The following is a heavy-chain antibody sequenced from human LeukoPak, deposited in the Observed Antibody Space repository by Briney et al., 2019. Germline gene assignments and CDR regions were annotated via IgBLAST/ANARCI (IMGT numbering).Heavy chain of an antibody. D-gene: IGHD1-14*01. Sequence: GGSLRLFCAGSGFTFGGYGMLWFRQTPGKGLEWVAVIAYDGSRAFYADSVKGRFTISRDNSKNTMSVQMDDLRAEDTAVYFCTRYNNDRFDYWGQGTLVTVSS. J-gene: IGHJ4*02. V-gene: IGHV3-33*01. CDR1: GFTFGGYG. CDR3: TRYNNDRFDY. CDR2: IAYDGSRA.